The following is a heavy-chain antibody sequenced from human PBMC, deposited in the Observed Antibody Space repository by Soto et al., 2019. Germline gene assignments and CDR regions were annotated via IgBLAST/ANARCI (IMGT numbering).Heavy chain of an antibody. D-gene: IGHD1-26*01. CDR1: GGTFSSYA. Sequence: SVKVSCKASGGTFSSYAISWVRQAPGQGLEWMGGIIAIIGTANYAQKLQGRVTMTTDTSTSTAYMELRSLRSDDTAVYYCARDSGSYLSYWGQGTLVTV. J-gene: IGHJ4*02. CDR3: ARDSGSYLSY. CDR2: IIAIIGTA. V-gene: IGHV1-69*05.